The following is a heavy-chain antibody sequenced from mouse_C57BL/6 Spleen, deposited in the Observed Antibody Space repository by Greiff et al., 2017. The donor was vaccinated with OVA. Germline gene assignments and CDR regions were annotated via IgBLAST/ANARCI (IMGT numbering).Heavy chain of an antibody. CDR3: ASITTVVATSPFAY. V-gene: IGHV1-26*01. J-gene: IGHJ3*01. D-gene: IGHD1-1*01. CDR1: GYTFTDYY. CDR2: INPNNGGT. Sequence: VQLQQSGPELVKPGASVKISCKASGYTFTDYYMNWVKQSHGKSLEWIGDINPNNGGTSYNQKFKGKATLTVDKSSSTAYMELRSLTSEDSAVYYCASITTVVATSPFAYWGQGTLVTVSA.